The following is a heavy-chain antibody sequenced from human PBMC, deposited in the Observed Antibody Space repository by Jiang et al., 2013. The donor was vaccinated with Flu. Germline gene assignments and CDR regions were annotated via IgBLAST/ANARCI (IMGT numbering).Heavy chain of an antibody. Sequence: GAEVKKPGSSVKVSCKASGDTFTSYAISWVRQAPGQGLEWMGGIMRIFGRTNYAQKFQGRVTITADESTSTAYMELGSLRSEDTAVYYCARGVGGYSYGYIAYWGQGTRVTVSS. CDR1: GDTFTSYA. J-gene: IGHJ4*02. D-gene: IGHD5-18*01. V-gene: IGHV1-69*01. CDR2: IMRIFGRT. CDR3: ARGVGGYSYGYIAY.